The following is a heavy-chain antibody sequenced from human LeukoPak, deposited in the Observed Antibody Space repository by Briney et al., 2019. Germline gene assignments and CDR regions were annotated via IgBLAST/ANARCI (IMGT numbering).Heavy chain of an antibody. CDR1: GGSISSSSYY. CDR3: ARPQYSSSWYGDDY. Sequence: SQTLSLTCTVSGGSISSSSYYWGWIRQPPGKGLEWIGSIYYSGSTYYNPSLKSRVTISVDTSKNQFSLKLSSVTAADTAVYYCARPQYSSSWYGDDYWGQGTLVTVSS. CDR2: IYYSGST. J-gene: IGHJ4*02. V-gene: IGHV4-39*01. D-gene: IGHD6-13*01.